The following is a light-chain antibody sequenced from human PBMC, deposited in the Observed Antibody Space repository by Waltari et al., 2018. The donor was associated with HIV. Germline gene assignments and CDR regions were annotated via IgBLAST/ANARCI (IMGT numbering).Light chain of an antibody. CDR3: QSADSSGTVV. V-gene: IGLV3-25*03. CDR2: NAS. J-gene: IGLJ2*01. Sequence: SYELTQPPSVSVSPGQTARITCSGDALPKQYATWYQQKPGQAPVLVIYNASERPSGIPERFSGSSSGTTVTLTISGVQAEDEADYYCQSADSSGTVVFGGGTKLTVL. CDR1: ALPKQY.